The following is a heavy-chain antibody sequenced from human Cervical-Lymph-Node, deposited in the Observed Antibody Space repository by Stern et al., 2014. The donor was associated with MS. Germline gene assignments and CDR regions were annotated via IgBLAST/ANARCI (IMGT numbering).Heavy chain of an antibody. Sequence: VQLVESGAEVKKPGSSVKVSCKASGGFFSSYAISWVRQAPGLGLEWMGGIVPLFNRTKYARSFQGRFTITADESTATTYMELTTLTSEDTAIYYCARGCGGDCSLDYWGQGTLITVSS. CDR2: IVPLFNRT. V-gene: IGHV1-69*01. CDR3: ARGCGGDCSLDY. CDR1: GGFFSSYA. D-gene: IGHD2-21*02. J-gene: IGHJ4*02.